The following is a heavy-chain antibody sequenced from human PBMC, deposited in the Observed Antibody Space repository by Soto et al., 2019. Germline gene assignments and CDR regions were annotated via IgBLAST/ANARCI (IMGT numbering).Heavy chain of an antibody. Sequence: EVQLLESGGGLVQPGGSLRLSCAASGFTFSSYAMSWFRQAPGKGLEWVSAISGSGGSTYYADSVKGRFTISRDNSKNTLYLQMNSLRAEDTAVYYCAKDLGGDDYGDYGDNDAFDIWGQGTMVTVSS. J-gene: IGHJ3*02. CDR2: ISGSGGST. CDR3: AKDLGGDDYGDYGDNDAFDI. V-gene: IGHV3-23*01. D-gene: IGHD4-17*01. CDR1: GFTFSSYA.